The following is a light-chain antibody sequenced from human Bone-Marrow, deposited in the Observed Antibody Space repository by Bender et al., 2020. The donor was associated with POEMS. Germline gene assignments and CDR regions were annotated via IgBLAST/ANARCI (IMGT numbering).Light chain of an antibody. Sequence: QSVLTQPPSASGTPGQRVTISCSGGSSNIGAHAVNWYQHLPGTAPKLRFYSSHRRPSEVSDRFSGSRSGTSASLAISGLQSEDEADYYCAVWDDSLNGWVYGGGTKLTVL. J-gene: IGLJ3*02. CDR2: SSH. V-gene: IGLV1-44*01. CDR3: AVWDDSLNGWV. CDR1: SSNIGAHA.